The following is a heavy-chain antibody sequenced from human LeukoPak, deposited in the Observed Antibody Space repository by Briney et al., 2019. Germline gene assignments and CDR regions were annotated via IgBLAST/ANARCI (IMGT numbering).Heavy chain of an antibody. V-gene: IGHV1-2*02. J-gene: IGHJ6*03. CDR2: INPNSGGT. D-gene: IGHD1/OR15-1a*01. Sequence: ASVKVSCKASGYTFTGYYMHWVRQAPGQGLEWMGWINPNSGGTNYAQKFQGRVTMTRDTSISTAYMELSRLRSDDTAVYYCARGGPKNTKGGYYYYYYMDVWGKGTTVTVSS. CDR3: ARGGPKNTKGGYYYYYYMDV. CDR1: GYTFTGYY.